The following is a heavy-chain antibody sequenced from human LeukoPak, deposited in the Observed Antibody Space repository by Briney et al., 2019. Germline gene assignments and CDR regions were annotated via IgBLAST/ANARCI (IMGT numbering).Heavy chain of an antibody. Sequence: GGSLRLSCAGSGFTFGTYAMAWVRQAPGKGLDWVSAICGSDTSSYYADSVKGRFTISRDNFKNTLFLHMNSLRVEDTAVYYCAKSRGGSCYSPLDSRGQGTLVTVSS. J-gene: IGHJ4*02. V-gene: IGHV3-23*01. CDR2: ICGSDTSS. CDR1: GFTFGTYA. CDR3: AKSRGGSCYSPLDS. D-gene: IGHD2-15*01.